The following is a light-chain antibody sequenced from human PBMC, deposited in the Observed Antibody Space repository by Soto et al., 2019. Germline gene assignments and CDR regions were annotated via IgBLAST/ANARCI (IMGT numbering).Light chain of an antibody. J-gene: IGKJ1*01. CDR3: QQYDSTTRT. CDR2: DAS. Sequence: DIQMTQSPSSLSASVGDRVTITCQASQDISNYLNWYQQKPGKAPKLLIYDASNLETGVPSRFSGSGSGTDFTFTISSLQPEDIATYYCQQYDSTTRTFGQGTKVEIK. V-gene: IGKV1-33*01. CDR1: QDISNY.